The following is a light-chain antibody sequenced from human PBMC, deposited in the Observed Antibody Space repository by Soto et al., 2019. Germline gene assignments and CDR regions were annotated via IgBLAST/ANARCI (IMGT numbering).Light chain of an antibody. Sequence: QSALTQPASVSGSPGQSITISCTGTSSDVGSYNLVSWYQQHPGKAPKLMIYEGSKRPSGVFNRFSGSKSGNTASLTISGFQAEDEADYYCCSYAGSSTYVVFGGGTQLTVL. CDR1: SSDVGSYNL. CDR3: CSYAGSSTYVV. V-gene: IGLV2-23*01. J-gene: IGLJ2*01. CDR2: EGS.